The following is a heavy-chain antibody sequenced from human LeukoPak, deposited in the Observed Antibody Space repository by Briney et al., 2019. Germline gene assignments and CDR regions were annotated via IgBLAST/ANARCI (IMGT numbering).Heavy chain of an antibody. Sequence: PSETLSLTCAVYGGSFSGYYWSWIRQPPGKGLEWIGEINHSGSTNYNPSLKSRVTISVDTSKNQFSLKLSSVTAADTAVYYCARGGVGAPYYYYYYGMDVWGQGTTVTVSS. CDR3: ARGGVGAPYYYYYYGMDV. D-gene: IGHD1-26*01. J-gene: IGHJ6*02. V-gene: IGHV4-34*01. CDR1: GGSFSGYY. CDR2: INHSGST.